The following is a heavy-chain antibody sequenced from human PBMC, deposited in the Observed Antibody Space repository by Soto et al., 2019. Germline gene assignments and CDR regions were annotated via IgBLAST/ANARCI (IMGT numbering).Heavy chain of an antibody. V-gene: IGHV3-33*03. CDR2: IWYDGSNK. CDR1: GFSFSSYG. CDR3: ARAQYTGSYFDACDV. D-gene: IGHD1-26*01. Sequence: LRLSCAASGFSFSSYGMHWVRQAPGKGLDWVAVIWYDGSNKYYAESVKGRFTISRDNSKNTLYVQMNSLTVEDTAVYYCARAQYTGSYFDACDVWGQGTMVTVS. J-gene: IGHJ3*01.